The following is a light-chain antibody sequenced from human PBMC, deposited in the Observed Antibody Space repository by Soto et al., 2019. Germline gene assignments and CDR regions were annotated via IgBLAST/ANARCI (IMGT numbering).Light chain of an antibody. CDR3: QQRVT. CDR2: DAS. Sequence: EIVLTQSPATLSLSPGERATLSCRASQSVSSYLAWYQQKPGQAPRLLIYDASNMATGIPPRFSGSGSGTYFALAISSVEPEDIAVYYSQQRVTLGPGKTVDI. V-gene: IGKV3-11*01. CDR1: QSVSSY. J-gene: IGKJ3*01.